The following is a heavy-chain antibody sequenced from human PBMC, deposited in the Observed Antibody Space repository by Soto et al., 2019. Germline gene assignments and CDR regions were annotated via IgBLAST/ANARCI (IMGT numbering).Heavy chain of an antibody. V-gene: IGHV1-18*01. Sequence: ASVKVSCKASGYTFRNFGISWVRQAPGQGLEWMGWISAYNANANYAQKFQGRLTMTAGTSTSTAYMELRSLRSDDTAVYYCARENSYFDYWGQGTLVIVSS. CDR1: GYTFRNFG. J-gene: IGHJ4*02. CDR3: ARENSYFDY. CDR2: ISAYNANA.